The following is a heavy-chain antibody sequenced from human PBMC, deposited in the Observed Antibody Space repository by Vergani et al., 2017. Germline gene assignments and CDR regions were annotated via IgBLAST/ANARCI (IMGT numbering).Heavy chain of an antibody. Sequence: QVQLQESGPGLVKPSETLSLTCTVSGGSISSYYWSWIRQPPGKGLEWIGYIYYSGSTNYNPSLKSRVTISVDTYKNQFSLKLSSVTAADTAVYYCARELLWFGGNWFDPWGQGTLVTVSS. CDR3: ARELLWFGGNWFDP. CDR2: IYYSGST. CDR1: GGSISSYY. V-gene: IGHV4-59*01. D-gene: IGHD3-10*01. J-gene: IGHJ5*02.